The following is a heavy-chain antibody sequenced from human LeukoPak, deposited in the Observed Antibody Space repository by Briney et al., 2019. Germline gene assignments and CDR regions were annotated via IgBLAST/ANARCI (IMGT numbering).Heavy chain of an antibody. V-gene: IGHV1-69*02. Sequence: SVKVSCKASGGTFSSYTISWVRQAPGQGLEWMGRIIPILGIANYAQKFQGRVTITADKSTSTAYMELSSLKASDTAMYYCARQYYDSSGYYYFDYWGQGTLVTVSS. CDR2: IIPILGIA. CDR3: ARQYYDSSGYYYFDY. D-gene: IGHD3-22*01. CDR1: GGTFSSYT. J-gene: IGHJ4*02.